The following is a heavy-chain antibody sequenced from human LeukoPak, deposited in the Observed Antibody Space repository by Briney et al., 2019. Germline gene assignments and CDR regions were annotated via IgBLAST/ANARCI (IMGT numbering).Heavy chain of an antibody. V-gene: IGHV5-51*01. Sequence: GGPCTFSCQGSGYSFTSYWIGWVRQMLGKGLEWMGIIYPGDSDTRYSPSFQGQVTISADKSISTAYLQWSSLKASDTAMYYCALYYAHDAFDIWGQGTMVTVSS. CDR3: ALYYAHDAFDI. J-gene: IGHJ3*02. CDR1: GYSFTSYW. D-gene: IGHD1-26*01. CDR2: IYPGDSDT.